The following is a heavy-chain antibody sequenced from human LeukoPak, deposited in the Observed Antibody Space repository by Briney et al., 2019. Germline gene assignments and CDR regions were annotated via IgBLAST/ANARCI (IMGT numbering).Heavy chain of an antibody. V-gene: IGHV1-2*02. J-gene: IGHJ4*02. D-gene: IGHD3-10*01. CDR3: ARDGDYGTGSYYRGCIDS. CDR1: GYTFSGYY. Sequence: RASVKLSCTASGYTFSGYYMSWVRQAPGQGLEWISCINSNSGGTNYARKFQGRVTMPRDTSISTAYMELSRLRSGDTAVYYCARDGDYGTGSYYRGCIDSWGQGTPVTVSP. CDR2: INSNSGGT.